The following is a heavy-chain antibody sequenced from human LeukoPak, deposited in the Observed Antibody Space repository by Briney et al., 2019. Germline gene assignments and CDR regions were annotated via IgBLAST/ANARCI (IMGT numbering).Heavy chain of an antibody. CDR2: NSCYSGDT. Sequence: ASVKVSCKASGYTFTNYVVTWVRLAPGQGPEWLGWNSCYSGDTYYAQKFQGRVTMTTETSTSTAYMELRSLQPDDTAVYDCARDKGCKNTGDYVFDSWGQGTLVTVSS. D-gene: IGHD3-16*01. V-gene: IGHV1-18*01. CDR3: ARDKGCKNTGDYVFDS. J-gene: IGHJ4*02. CDR1: GYTFTNYV.